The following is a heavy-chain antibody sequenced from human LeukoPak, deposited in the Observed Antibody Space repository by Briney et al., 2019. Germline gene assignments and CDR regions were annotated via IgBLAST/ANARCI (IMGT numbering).Heavy chain of an antibody. CDR3: AKGGCSSTSCYTGDDY. CDR1: GFTVSNTY. D-gene: IGHD2-2*02. J-gene: IGHJ4*02. CDR2: ISASGGGT. V-gene: IGHV3-23*01. Sequence: GGSLRLSCAASGFTVSNTYMSWVRQAPGKGLEWVSAISASGGGTYYADSVKGRFTISRDNSKNTLYLQMNSLRAGDTAVYYCAKGGCSSTSCYTGDDYWGQGTLVTVSS.